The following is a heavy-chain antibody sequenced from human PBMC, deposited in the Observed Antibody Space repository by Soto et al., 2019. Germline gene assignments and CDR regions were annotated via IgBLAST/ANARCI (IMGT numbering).Heavy chain of an antibody. V-gene: IGHV1-69*13. Sequence: SVKVSCKASGGTFSSYAISWVRQAPGQGLEWMGGIIPIFGTANYAQKFQVRVTITADESTSTAYMELSSLRSEDTAVYYCARVRFGGYCSGGSCESPFDYWGQGTLVTVSS. J-gene: IGHJ4*02. CDR3: ARVRFGGYCSGGSCESPFDY. CDR2: IIPIFGTA. D-gene: IGHD2-15*01. CDR1: GGTFSSYA.